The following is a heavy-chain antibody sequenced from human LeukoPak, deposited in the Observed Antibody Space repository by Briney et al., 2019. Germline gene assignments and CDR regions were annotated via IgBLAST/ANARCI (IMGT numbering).Heavy chain of an antibody. Sequence: GGSLRLSCAASGFIFSSYSMNWVRQAPGKGPEWVSYISSSSNTIYYADSVKGRFTISRDNAKNSLSLQMNSLRAEDTAVYYCARGTPFNGFDIWGQGTMVTVSS. CDR1: GFIFSSYS. CDR3: ARGTPFNGFDI. V-gene: IGHV3-48*01. CDR2: ISSSSNTI. J-gene: IGHJ3*02. D-gene: IGHD2-8*01.